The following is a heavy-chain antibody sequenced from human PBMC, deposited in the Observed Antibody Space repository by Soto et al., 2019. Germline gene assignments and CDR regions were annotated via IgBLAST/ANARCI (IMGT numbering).Heavy chain of an antibody. Sequence: QVHLQESGPGLVKPSETLSLTCTVSGASIRNYYWSWIRQPPGKGLEWIGFSYYSGSTNYNPSLISRVTISVDTSNTHFALKLTSVTAADTAVYYCGINQNGSPHFDYWGQGTLVTVSS. CDR1: GASIRNYY. D-gene: IGHD1-26*01. J-gene: IGHJ4*02. V-gene: IGHV4-59*01. CDR3: GINQNGSPHFDY. CDR2: SYYSGST.